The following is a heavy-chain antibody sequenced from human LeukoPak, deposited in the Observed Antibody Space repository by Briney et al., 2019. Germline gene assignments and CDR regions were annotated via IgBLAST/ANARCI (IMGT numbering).Heavy chain of an antibody. CDR1: GGSISSSTHY. CDR3: ARSYCSSSCYAVGAFDI. D-gene: IGHD2-2*01. J-gene: IGHJ3*02. Sequence: PSETLSITCTVSGGSISSSTHYWGWSRQPPGKGLGWMGSIYYSGTTYYSPSLKSRVTISVYMSKNQFSLRLSSVTAADTAAYYCARSYCSSSCYAVGAFDIWGQGTVVTVSS. V-gene: IGHV4-39*01. CDR2: IYYSGTT.